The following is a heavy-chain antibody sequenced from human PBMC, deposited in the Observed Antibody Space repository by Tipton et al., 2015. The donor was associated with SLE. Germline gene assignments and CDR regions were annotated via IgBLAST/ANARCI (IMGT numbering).Heavy chain of an antibody. CDR3: ARGGYGDQGNYFDY. D-gene: IGHD4-17*01. CDR2: INRSGST. CDR1: GGSFSGYY. V-gene: IGHV4-34*01. Sequence: TLSLTCAVYGGSFSGYYWSWIRQPPGKGLEWIGEINRSGSTNYNPSLKSRVTISVDTSKNQFSLKLSSVTAADTAVYYCARGGYGDQGNYFDYWGQGTLVTVSS. J-gene: IGHJ4*02.